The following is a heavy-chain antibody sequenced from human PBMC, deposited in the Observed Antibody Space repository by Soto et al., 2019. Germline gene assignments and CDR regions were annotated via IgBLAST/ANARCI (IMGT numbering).Heavy chain of an antibody. V-gene: IGHV3-23*01. CDR2: ISGSGGST. J-gene: IGHJ4*02. D-gene: IGHD1-1*01. Sequence: PGGSLRLSCAASVFPFSSVAMSWVRQAPGKGLEWVSAISGSGGSTYYADSVKGRFTISRDNSKNTLYLQMNSLRAEDTAVYYCANPKTPLDGYKVYWGQGTLVTVSS. CDR1: VFPFSSVA. CDR3: ANPKTPLDGYKVY.